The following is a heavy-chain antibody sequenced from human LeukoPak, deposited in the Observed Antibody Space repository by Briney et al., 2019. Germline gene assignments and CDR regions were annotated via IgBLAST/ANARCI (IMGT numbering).Heavy chain of an antibody. V-gene: IGHV1-2*04. CDR1: AYTFTGYY. J-gene: IGHJ6*02. CDR2: INPNSGGT. Sequence: ASVKVSCKASAYTFTGYYMHWVRQAPGQGLEWMGWINPNSGGTNYAQKFQGWVTMTRDTSISTAYMELSRLRSDDTAVYYCARDHKRSSDWYLSVNYYYGMDVWGQGTTVTVSS. D-gene: IGHD6-19*01. CDR3: ARDHKRSSDWYLSVNYYYGMDV.